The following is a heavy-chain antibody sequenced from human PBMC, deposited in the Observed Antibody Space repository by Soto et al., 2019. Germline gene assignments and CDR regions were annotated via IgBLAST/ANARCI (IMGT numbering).Heavy chain of an antibody. Sequence: PSETLSLTCTVSGGSISSGGYYWSWIRQHPGKGLEWIGYIYYSGSTYYNPSLKSRVTISVDTSKNQFSLKLSSVTAADTAVYYCARGSYGSGSSFDYWGQGTLVTVSS. CDR1: GGSISSGGYY. V-gene: IGHV4-31*03. CDR2: IYYSGST. CDR3: ARGSYGSGSSFDY. J-gene: IGHJ4*02. D-gene: IGHD3-10*01.